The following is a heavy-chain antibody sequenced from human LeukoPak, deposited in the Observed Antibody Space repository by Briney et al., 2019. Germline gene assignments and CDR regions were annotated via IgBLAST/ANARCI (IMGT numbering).Heavy chain of an antibody. CDR1: GGTFSSYA. CDR2: IIPIFGIA. V-gene: IGHV1-69*04. D-gene: IGHD4-11*01. CDR3: AREAYSNYRDNWFDP. J-gene: IGHJ5*02. Sequence: ASVKVSCKASGGTFSSYAISWVRQAPGQGLEWMGRIIPIFGIANYAQKFQGRVTITADKSMSTAYMELSSLRSEDTAVYYCAREAYSNYRDNWFDPWGQGTLVTVSS.